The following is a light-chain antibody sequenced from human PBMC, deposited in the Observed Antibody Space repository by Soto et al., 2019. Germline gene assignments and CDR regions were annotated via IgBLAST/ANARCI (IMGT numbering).Light chain of an antibody. CDR2: GAS. Sequence: DIQMTQSPSSLSASVGDRVTITCRASQSIRYALGWYQQKPGTAPKRLIYGASILQNGVPSRFGGSGSGTEFTLTISSLQPEDFATYYCLQYNSPPLTFGQGTKVDIK. J-gene: IGKJ1*01. CDR3: LQYNSPPLT. V-gene: IGKV1-17*01. CDR1: QSIRYA.